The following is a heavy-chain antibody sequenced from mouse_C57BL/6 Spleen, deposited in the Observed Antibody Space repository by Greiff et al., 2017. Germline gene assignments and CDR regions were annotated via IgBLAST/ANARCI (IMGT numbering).Heavy chain of an antibody. V-gene: IGHV5-6*01. CDR1: GFTFSSYG. CDR2: ISSGGSYT. Sequence: VQLKQSGGDLVKPGGSLKLSCAASGFTFSSYGMSWVRQTPDKRLEWVATISSGGSYTYYPDSVKGRFTISRDNAKNTLYLQMSSLKSEDTAMYYCARHVERDYLYAMDYWGQGTSVTVSS. D-gene: IGHD2-4*01. J-gene: IGHJ4*01. CDR3: ARHVERDYLYAMDY.